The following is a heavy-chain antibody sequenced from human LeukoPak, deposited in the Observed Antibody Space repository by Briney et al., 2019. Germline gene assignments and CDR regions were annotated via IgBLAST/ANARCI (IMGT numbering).Heavy chain of an antibody. D-gene: IGHD3-9*01. CDR2: ISGSGGSR. CDR1: GFTFSSYA. Sequence: GGSLRLSCAASGFTFSSYAMSWVRQAPGKGLEWVSAISGSGGSRYYAVSVKGRFTISRDNSKNTLYLQMNSLRAEDTAVYYCAKASDILTGYSFKWFDPWGQGTLVTVSS. J-gene: IGHJ5*02. CDR3: AKASDILTGYSFKWFDP. V-gene: IGHV3-23*01.